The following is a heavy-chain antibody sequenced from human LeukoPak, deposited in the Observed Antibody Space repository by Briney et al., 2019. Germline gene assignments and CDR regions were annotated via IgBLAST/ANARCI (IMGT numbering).Heavy chain of an antibody. CDR1: GLTFSNYW. CDR3: ARGYCGGDCYGD. Sequence: GGSLRLSCAASGLTFSNYWMDWVRQAPGKGQEYVSSISGSSRHIYYADSVKGRFTISRDNTKSSLYLQMNSLRVEDMAVYYCARGYCGGDCYGDWGQGTLVTVSS. D-gene: IGHD2-21*02. CDR2: ISGSSRHI. J-gene: IGHJ1*01. V-gene: IGHV3-21*01.